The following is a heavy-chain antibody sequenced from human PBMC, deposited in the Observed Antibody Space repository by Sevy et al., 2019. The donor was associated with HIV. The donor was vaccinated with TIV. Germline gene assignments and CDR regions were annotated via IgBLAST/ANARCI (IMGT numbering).Heavy chain of an antibody. CDR1: GFTFSSYT. CDR2: ISLSSSFK. D-gene: IGHD1-1*01. J-gene: IGHJ3*01. V-gene: IGHV3-21*01. CDR3: ARDQGYPILHINDALDL. Sequence: GGYLRLSCVASGFTFSSYTMNCVRQAPGKGLEWVSSISLSSSFKYYGDSVKGRFTISRDNAKSSLYLQMNSLRADDMAIYYCARDQGYPILHINDALDLWGQGTIVTVSS.